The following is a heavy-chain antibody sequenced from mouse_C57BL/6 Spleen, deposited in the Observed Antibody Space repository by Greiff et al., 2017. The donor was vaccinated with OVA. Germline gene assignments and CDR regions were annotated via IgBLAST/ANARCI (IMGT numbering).Heavy chain of an antibody. V-gene: IGHV5-17*01. CDR2: ISSGSSTI. CDR3: ARAGYCDY. J-gene: IGHJ2*01. CDR1: GFTFSDYG. Sequence: EVKLMESGGGLVKPGGSLKLSCAASGFTFSDYGMHWVRQAPEKGLEWVAYISSGSSTIYYADTVKGRFTISRDNAKNTLFLQLTSLRSEDTAMYDCARAGYCDYWGQGTTLTVSS.